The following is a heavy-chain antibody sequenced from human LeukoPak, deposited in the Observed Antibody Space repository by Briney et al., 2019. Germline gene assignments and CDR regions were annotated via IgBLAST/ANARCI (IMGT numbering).Heavy chain of an antibody. CDR3: HREGGGY. Sequence: SETLSLTCTVSGDSISNYYWSWMRQPPGKGLEWIGNIHYSGSTEYNPSLKSRVTITVHTSKTQFSLELRSVTAADTAVYCCHREGGGYWGQGALVTVSS. J-gene: IGHJ4*02. D-gene: IGHD3-16*01. V-gene: IGHV4-59*08. CDR1: GDSISNYY. CDR2: IHYSGST.